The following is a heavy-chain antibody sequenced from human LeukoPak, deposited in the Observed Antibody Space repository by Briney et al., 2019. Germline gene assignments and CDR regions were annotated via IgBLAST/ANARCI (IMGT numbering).Heavy chain of an antibody. D-gene: IGHD3-22*01. Sequence: GGSLRLSCAASGFTFDDYAMHWVRQAPGKGLEWVSGISWNSGSIGYADSVKGRFTISRDNAKNSLYLQMNSLRAEDTALYYCAIDIAYYYDSSGYSANFDYWGQGTLVTVSS. CDR1: GFTFDDYA. CDR3: AIDIAYYYDSSGYSANFDY. V-gene: IGHV3-9*01. CDR2: ISWNSGSI. J-gene: IGHJ4*02.